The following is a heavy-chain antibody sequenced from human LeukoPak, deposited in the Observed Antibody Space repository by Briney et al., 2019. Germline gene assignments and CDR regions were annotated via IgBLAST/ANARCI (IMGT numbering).Heavy chain of an antibody. CDR3: AFSGSSTRVY. Sequence: GGSLRLSCAASGFTFSSYAMHWVRQAPGKGLEWVAVISYDGSNKYYADSVKGRFTISRDNAKNSLYLQINSLRYEDTAVYYCAFSGSSTRVYWGQGTLVTVSS. D-gene: IGHD2-2*01. J-gene: IGHJ4*02. V-gene: IGHV3-30-3*01. CDR1: GFTFSSYA. CDR2: ISYDGSNK.